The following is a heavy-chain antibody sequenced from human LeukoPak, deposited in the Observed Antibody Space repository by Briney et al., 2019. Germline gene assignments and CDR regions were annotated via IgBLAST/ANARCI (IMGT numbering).Heavy chain of an antibody. CDR2: INPSGGST. J-gene: IGHJ6*03. V-gene: IGHV1-46*03. D-gene: IGHD2-2*01. CDR1: GYTFTSYY. Sequence: ASVKVSCKASGYTFTSYYMHWVRQAPGQGLEWMGIINPSGGSTSYAQKFQGRVTMTRDTSTSTVYMELSSLRSEDTAVYYSARSSSEYQLLSYYYYMDVWGKGTTVTVSS. CDR3: ARSSSEYQLLSYYYYMDV.